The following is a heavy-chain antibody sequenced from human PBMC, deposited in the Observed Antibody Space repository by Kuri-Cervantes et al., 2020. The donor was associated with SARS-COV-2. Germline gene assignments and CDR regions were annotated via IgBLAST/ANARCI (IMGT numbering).Heavy chain of an antibody. D-gene: IGHD2-15*01. Sequence: LSLTCAASGFTFSSYWMSWVRQAPGKGLEWVANIKQDGSEKYYVDSVKGRFTISRDNAKNSLYLQMNSLRAEDTAVYYCACPGKTPAAYRGQGTLVTVSS. J-gene: IGHJ4*02. V-gene: IGHV3-7*01. CDR2: IKQDGSEK. CDR1: GFTFSSYW. CDR3: ACPGKTPAAY.